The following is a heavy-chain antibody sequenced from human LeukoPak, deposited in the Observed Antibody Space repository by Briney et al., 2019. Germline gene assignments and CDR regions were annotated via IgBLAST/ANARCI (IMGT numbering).Heavy chain of an antibody. V-gene: IGHV4-59*01. CDR3: ARVTGYRIEDYFDY. CDR1: GASIRGYY. Sequence: SETLSLTCTVSGASIRGYYWSWIRQPPGKGLEWIGYIYYSGSTNYNPSLKSRVTISVETSKNEFSLKLRSVTAADTAVYYCARVTGYRIEDYFDYWGQGTLVTVSS. D-gene: IGHD6-13*01. CDR2: IYYSGST. J-gene: IGHJ4*02.